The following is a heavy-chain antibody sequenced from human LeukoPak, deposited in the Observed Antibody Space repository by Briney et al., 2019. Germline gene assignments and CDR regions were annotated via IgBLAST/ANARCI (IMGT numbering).Heavy chain of an antibody. CDR2: INPNSGGT. Sequence: GASVKVSCKASGYTFTSYDISWVRQAPGQGLEWMGWINPNSGGTNYAQKFQGRVTMTRDTSISTAYMELSRLRSDDTAVYYCARVSYYYGSGSYYNDYWGQGTLVTVSS. V-gene: IGHV1-2*02. J-gene: IGHJ4*02. CDR1: GYTFTSYD. D-gene: IGHD3-10*01. CDR3: ARVSYYYGSGSYYNDY.